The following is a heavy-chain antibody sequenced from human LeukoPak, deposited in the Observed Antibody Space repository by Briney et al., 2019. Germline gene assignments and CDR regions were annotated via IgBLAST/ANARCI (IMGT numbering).Heavy chain of an antibody. CDR3: ARDRPRTAVTTYPPPFDY. CDR2: ISSSSSYI. V-gene: IGHV3-21*01. Sequence: GGSLRLSCAASGFTFSSYSMNWVRQAPGKGLEWVSSISSSSSYIYYADSVKGRFTISRDNAKHSLYLQMNSLRAEDTAVYYCARDRPRTAVTTYPPPFDYWGQGTLVTVSS. D-gene: IGHD4-17*01. J-gene: IGHJ4*02. CDR1: GFTFSSYS.